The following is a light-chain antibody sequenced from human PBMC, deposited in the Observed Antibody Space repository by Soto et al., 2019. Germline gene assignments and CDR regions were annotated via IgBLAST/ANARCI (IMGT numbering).Light chain of an antibody. J-gene: IGLJ2*01. CDR2: EVS. CDR1: SSDVGGYNY. CDR3: SSYTSSFTVV. V-gene: IGLV2-14*01. Sequence: QSVLTQPASVSGSPGQSITISCTGTSSDVGGYNYVSWYQQHPGKAPKLMIYEVSNRPSGVSNRFSGSKSGNTASLTISGLQAEDEADYYCSSYTSSFTVVFGGGTKVTVL.